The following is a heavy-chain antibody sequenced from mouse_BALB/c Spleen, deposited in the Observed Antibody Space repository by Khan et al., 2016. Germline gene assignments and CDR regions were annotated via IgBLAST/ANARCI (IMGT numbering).Heavy chain of an antibody. D-gene: IGHD1-1*02. CDR1: GFDFSRYW. CDR2: INPDSSTI. Sequence: EVKLLESGGGLVQPGGSLKLSCAASGFDFSRYWMNWVRQAPGMGLEWIGEINPDSSTIHYTPSLKDKFIISRDNAKNTLYLQMSKVRSEDTALYYCARAGLWASMDYWGQGTSVTVSS. V-gene: IGHV4-1*02. CDR3: ARAGLWASMDY. J-gene: IGHJ4*01.